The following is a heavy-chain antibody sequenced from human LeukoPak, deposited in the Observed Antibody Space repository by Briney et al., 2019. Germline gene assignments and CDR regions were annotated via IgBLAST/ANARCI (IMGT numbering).Heavy chain of an antibody. V-gene: IGHV1-46*01. CDR1: GYTFTNYY. D-gene: IGHD6-13*01. CDR3: ASSIPTAGYYFDY. J-gene: IGHJ4*02. Sequence: ASVTETCKASGYTFTNYYIHWVRQAPGQGLEWMGINNPSGGTSTYAQKFQGRVTMTRDTSTSTVNMELSSLRSEDTAVYYCASSIPTAGYYFDYWGQGTLVTVSS. CDR2: NNPSGGTS.